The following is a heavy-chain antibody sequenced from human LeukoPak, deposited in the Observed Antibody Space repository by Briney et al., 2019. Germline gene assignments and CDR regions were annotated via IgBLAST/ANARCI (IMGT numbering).Heavy chain of an antibody. J-gene: IGHJ4*02. D-gene: IGHD5-18*01. CDR2: IYYTGAT. CDR3: ARAGYSYGTGYYFDY. Sequence: MASETLSLTCTVSGGSIGSYYWSWIRLPPGKGLEWIGYIYYTGATYYNPSLKSRVTISLDTSKNQFSLKLSSVTAADAAVYYCARAGYSYGTGYYFDYWGQGALVTVSS. CDR1: GGSIGSYY. V-gene: IGHV4-59*01.